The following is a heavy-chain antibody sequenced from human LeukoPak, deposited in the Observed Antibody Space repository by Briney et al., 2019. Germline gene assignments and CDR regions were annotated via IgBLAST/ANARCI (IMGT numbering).Heavy chain of an antibody. D-gene: IGHD6-19*01. CDR1: GFTFSSFS. J-gene: IGHJ3*02. Sequence: PGGSLSLSCTASGFTFSSFSMNWVRQAPGKELEWLSYISSSGSPIYDADSVKGRFTISRDNAKSSLYLQMNSLRAEDTAVYYCVRDHQWTFDIWGQGTMVTVSS. CDR2: ISSSGSPI. CDR3: VRDHQWTFDI. V-gene: IGHV3-48*04.